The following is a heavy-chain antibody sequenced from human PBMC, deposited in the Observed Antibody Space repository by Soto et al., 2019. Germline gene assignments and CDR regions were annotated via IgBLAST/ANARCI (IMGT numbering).Heavy chain of an antibody. CDR3: AKGPWHLAHGHYFDY. CDR1: RFTFSNYA. Sequence: QVEVVESGGGVVQPGRSLRLSCAASRFTFSNYAMHWVRQAPGKGLEWVAGISHDGSTIYYVDSVKGRFTVSRDNSKNTLYLHMSSLRADDPAVYSCAKGPWHLAHGHYFDYWGQGTLVTVSS. J-gene: IGHJ4*02. CDR2: ISHDGSTI. V-gene: IGHV3-30*18. D-gene: IGHD5-12*01.